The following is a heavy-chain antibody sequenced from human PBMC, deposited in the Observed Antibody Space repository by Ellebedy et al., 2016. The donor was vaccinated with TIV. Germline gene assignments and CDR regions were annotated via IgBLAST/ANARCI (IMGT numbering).Heavy chain of an antibody. CDR2: ISGGGDRT. D-gene: IGHD3-22*01. V-gene: IGHV3-23*01. Sequence: GESLKISCAASGFTFSNFAMHWVRQAPGKGLEWLSVISGGGDRTYDADSVKGRFTITRDNSKKTLYLQMDRLRAEDTAVYYCSKGTSSGFNYDRVGSEYWGQGTLVTVSS. CDR3: SKGTSSGFNYDRVGSEY. CDR1: GFTFSNFA. J-gene: IGHJ4*02.